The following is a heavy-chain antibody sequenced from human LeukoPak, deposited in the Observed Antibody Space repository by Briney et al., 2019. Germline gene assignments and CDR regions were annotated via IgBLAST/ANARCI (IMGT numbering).Heavy chain of an antibody. CDR3: ARGSRKYYGSGSYLGPGNWFDP. D-gene: IGHD3-10*01. Sequence: SETLSLTCTVSGYSISTGYYWDWIRQPPGKGLEWIGEINHSGSTNYNPSLKSRVTISVDTSKNQFSLKLSSVTAADTAVYYCARGSRKYYGSGSYLGPGNWFDPWGQGTLVTVSS. CDR1: GYSISTGYY. V-gene: IGHV4-38-2*02. J-gene: IGHJ5*02. CDR2: INHSGST.